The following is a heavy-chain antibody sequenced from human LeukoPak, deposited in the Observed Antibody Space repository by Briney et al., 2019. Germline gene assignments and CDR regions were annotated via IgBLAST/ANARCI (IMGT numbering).Heavy chain of an antibody. CDR2: IRGGGTSE. CDR3: ARDPNGDYIGAFDM. Sequence: GGSLRLSCTASGFTFSAYAMMWVRQAPGKGPEWVSAIRGGGTSEFYADSVKGRCRISRDNSKDTLFLQMNSLRAEDTAVYYCARDPNGDYIGAFDMWGPGTMVTVSS. V-gene: IGHV3-23*01. D-gene: IGHD4-17*01. J-gene: IGHJ3*02. CDR1: GFTFSAYA.